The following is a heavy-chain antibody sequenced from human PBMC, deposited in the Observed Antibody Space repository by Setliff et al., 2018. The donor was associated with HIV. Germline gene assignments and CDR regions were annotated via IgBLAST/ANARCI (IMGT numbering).Heavy chain of an antibody. CDR1: GGSFSDYY. Sequence: PSETLSLTCAVYGGSFSDYYWSWIRQPPGKGLEWIATIPHNGGTYYNPDPSLTGRVTISLDTSKNQFSLNLSSVTAADTAVYYCARYSTLTTNFDYWGQGTLVTVSS. CDR3: ARYSTLTTNFDY. D-gene: IGHD4-17*01. V-gene: IGHV4-34*01. J-gene: IGHJ4*02. CDR2: IPHNGGT.